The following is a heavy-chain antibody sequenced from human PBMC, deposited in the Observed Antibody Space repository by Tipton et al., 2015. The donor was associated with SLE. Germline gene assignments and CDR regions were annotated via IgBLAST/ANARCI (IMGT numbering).Heavy chain of an antibody. D-gene: IGHD4-23*01. J-gene: IGHJ4*02. CDR2: ISGSGGST. CDR3: AKNSLVVTPPLDY. V-gene: IGHV3-23*01. Sequence: LSLTCTVSGGSISSHYWSWIRQPPGKGLEWVSAISGSGGSTYYADSVKGRFTISRDNSKNTLYLQMNSLRAEDMAVYYCAKNSLVVTPPLDYWGQGTLVTVSS. CDR1: GGSISSHY.